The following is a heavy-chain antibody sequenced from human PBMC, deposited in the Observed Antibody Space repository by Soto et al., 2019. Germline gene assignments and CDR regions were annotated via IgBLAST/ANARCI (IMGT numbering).Heavy chain of an antibody. CDR3: ARDSADVMDV. J-gene: IGHJ6*02. V-gene: IGHV3-53*04. CDR2: IYSGRST. Sequence: GGSLRLSCAASGFTVSSNYMSWVRQAPGKGLEWDSVIYSGRSTYYADSVKGRITISRHNSKNTLYLQMNRLRAEDAAVYYCARDSADVMDVWGQGTTVTVSS. CDR1: GFTVSSNY.